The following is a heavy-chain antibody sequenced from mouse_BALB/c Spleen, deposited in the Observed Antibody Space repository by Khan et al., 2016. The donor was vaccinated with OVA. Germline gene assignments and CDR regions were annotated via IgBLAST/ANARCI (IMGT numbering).Heavy chain of an antibody. D-gene: IGHD1-3*01. CDR1: GFTFSSYS. CDR3: ASHLSGSFAY. V-gene: IGHV5-6*01. J-gene: IGHJ3*01. CDR2: ISSCGDYT. Sequence: EVKLVESGGDLVKPGGSLKLSCAASGFTFSSYSMSWVRQTPDKRLEWVATISSCGDYTYYPDSVKGRFTISRDNAKNTLYLQMSSLKSEDTALYYGASHLSGSFAYWGQGTLVTVSA.